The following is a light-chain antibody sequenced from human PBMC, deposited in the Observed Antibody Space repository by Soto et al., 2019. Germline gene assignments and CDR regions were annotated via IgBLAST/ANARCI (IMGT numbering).Light chain of an antibody. CDR1: QSILYSSNNKNY. J-gene: IGKJ4*01. CDR2: WAS. Sequence: DIVMTQSPDSLAVSLGERATINCKSSQSILYSSNNKNYLVWYQQKQGQPPKVLIYWASTRESGVPDRFSGSGSGTDFTLTISSLQAEDVAVYYCQQYYSTPPTFGGGTKVDIK. V-gene: IGKV4-1*01. CDR3: QQYYSTPPT.